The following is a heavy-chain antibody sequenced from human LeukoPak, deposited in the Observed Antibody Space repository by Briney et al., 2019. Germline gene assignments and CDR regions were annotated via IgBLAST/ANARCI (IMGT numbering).Heavy chain of an antibody. V-gene: IGHV3-30*18. Sequence: GGSLRLSCAGSGFPFSSHGMNWVRQAPGKGLEWVAVIAEDGKTTYYADSVKGRFTISRDNSRNTLYLQMNSLRPEDTAVYYCTKEGLPSGTSWSAWFDPWGQGTLVTVSA. J-gene: IGHJ5*02. CDR1: GFPFSSHG. CDR2: IAEDGKTT. CDR3: TKEGLPSGTSWSAWFDP. D-gene: IGHD3-10*01.